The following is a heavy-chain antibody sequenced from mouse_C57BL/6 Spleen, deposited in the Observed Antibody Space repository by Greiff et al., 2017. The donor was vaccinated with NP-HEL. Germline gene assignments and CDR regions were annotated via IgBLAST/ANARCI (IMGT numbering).Heavy chain of an antibody. J-gene: IGHJ1*03. CDR2: ISYDGSN. V-gene: IGHV3-6*01. CDR1: GYSITSGYY. CDR3: ARDIYEDWYFDV. Sequence: EVQLVESGPGLVKPSQSLSLTCSVTGYSITSGYYWNWIRQFPGNKLEWMGYISYDGSNNYNPSLKNRISITRDTSKNQFFLKLNSVTTEDTATYYCARDIYEDWYFDVWGTGTTVTVSS. D-gene: IGHD1-1*01.